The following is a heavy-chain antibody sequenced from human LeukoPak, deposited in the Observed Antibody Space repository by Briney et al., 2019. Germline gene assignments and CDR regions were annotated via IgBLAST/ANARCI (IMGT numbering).Heavy chain of an antibody. CDR1: GGSFSGYY. D-gene: IGHD3-22*01. J-gene: IGHJ5*02. V-gene: IGHV4-34*01. CDR2: INHSGST. CDR3: ARKTMIVVVNWFDP. Sequence: SQTLSLTCAVYGGSFSGYYWSWIRQPPGKGLEWIGEINHSGSTNYSPSLKSRVTISVDTSKNQFSLKLSSVTAADTAVYYCARKTMIVVVNWFDPWGQGTLVTVSS.